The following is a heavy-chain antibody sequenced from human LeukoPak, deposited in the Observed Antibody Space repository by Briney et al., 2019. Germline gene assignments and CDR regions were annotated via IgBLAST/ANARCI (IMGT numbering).Heavy chain of an antibody. V-gene: IGHV3-21*01. CDR3: ARVLLWFGSSAFDI. Sequence: GSLRLSCAASGFTFSSYSMNWVRQAPGKGLEWVSSISSSSSYIYYADSVKGRFTISRDNAKNSLYLQMNSLRAEDTAVYYCARVLLWFGSSAFDIWGQGTMVTASS. CDR1: GFTFSSYS. D-gene: IGHD3-10*01. J-gene: IGHJ3*02. CDR2: ISSSSSYI.